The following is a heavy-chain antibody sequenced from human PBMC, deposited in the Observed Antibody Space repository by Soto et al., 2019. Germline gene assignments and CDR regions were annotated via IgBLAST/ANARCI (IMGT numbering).Heavy chain of an antibody. Sequence: EVQLLESGGDLVQPGRSLRLSCAASGFTFSGYAMSWVRQAPGKGLEWVSVIHGGGNSAYYADSVKGRFTITRDNSKNTLYLQMSSLRCEDTAVYYCAKNRGRVTTSGHFDYWCQGTLVTVSS. V-gene: IGHV3-23*01. CDR3: AKNRGRVTTSGHFDY. CDR1: GFTFSGYA. CDR2: IHGGGNSA. J-gene: IGHJ4*02. D-gene: IGHD4-17*01.